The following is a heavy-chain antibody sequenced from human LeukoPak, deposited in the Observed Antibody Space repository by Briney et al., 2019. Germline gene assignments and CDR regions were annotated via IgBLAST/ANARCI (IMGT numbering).Heavy chain of an antibody. Sequence: PGGSLRLSCVGSGCTFSNYGMHWVRQAPGKGLEWVGVIWYDGTNKKYAAFVKGRFTISRHNLKNTVHLQMDSLRAEDTAVYYCARDRRQTTVTTVDYWGQGTLVTVSS. D-gene: IGHD4-17*01. V-gene: IGHV3-33*08. CDR3: ARDRRQTTVTTVDY. CDR2: IWYDGTNK. CDR1: GCTFSNYG. J-gene: IGHJ4*02.